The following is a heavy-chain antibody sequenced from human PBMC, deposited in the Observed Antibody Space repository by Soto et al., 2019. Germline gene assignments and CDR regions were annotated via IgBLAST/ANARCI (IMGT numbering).Heavy chain of an antibody. V-gene: IGHV3-23*01. CDR1: GFTFSSYA. J-gene: IGHJ4*02. CDR2: LSGGGGTK. Sequence: PGGSLRLSCAASGFTFSSYAMSWVRQAPGKGLEWVAGLSGGGGTKYYADSVKGRFTISRDNSKNTLYLQMNSLRAEDTAVYYCARGYSNSRYFDYWGQGTLVTVSS. CDR3: ARGYSNSRYFDY. D-gene: IGHD4-4*01.